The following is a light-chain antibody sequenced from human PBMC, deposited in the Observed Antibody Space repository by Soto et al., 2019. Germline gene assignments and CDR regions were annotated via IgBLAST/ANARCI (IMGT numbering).Light chain of an antibody. CDR3: QQYNSYSPK. CDR2: DAS. J-gene: IGKJ1*01. V-gene: IGKV1-5*01. CDR1: QSISSW. Sequence: DLQMTQSPFTPSATLGDRGTLTLPASQSISSWLAWYQQKPGKAPKLLIYDASSLESGVPSRFSGSGSGTEFTLTISSLQPDDFATYYCQQYNSYSPKFGQGTKVDI.